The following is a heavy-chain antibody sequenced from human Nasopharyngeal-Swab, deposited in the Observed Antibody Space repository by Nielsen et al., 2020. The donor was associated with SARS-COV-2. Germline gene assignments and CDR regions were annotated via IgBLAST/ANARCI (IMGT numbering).Heavy chain of an antibody. CDR3: ARDRKAYYDSSGFDY. J-gene: IGHJ4*02. D-gene: IGHD3-22*01. V-gene: IGHV4-39*07. CDR1: GGSISSSSYY. CDR2: IYYSGST. Sequence: SETLSLTCTVSGGSISSSSYYWGWIRQPPGKGLEWIGSIYYSGSTNYNPSLKSRVTISVDTSKNQFSLKLSSVTAADTAVYYCARDRKAYYDSSGFDYWGQGTLVTVSS.